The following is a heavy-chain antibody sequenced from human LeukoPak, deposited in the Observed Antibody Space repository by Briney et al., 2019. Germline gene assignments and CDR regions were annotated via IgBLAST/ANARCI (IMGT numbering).Heavy chain of an antibody. V-gene: IGHV3-11*04. J-gene: IGHJ5*02. CDR3: ARDALYYDSSGYYYTRFDP. D-gene: IGHD3-22*01. Sequence: PGGSLRLSCAASGFTFSDYYMSWIRQAPGKGLEWVSYISSSGSTIYYADSVKGRFTISRDNAKNSLYLQMNSLRAEDTAVYYCARDALYYDSSGYYYTRFDPWGQGTLVTVSS. CDR1: GFTFSDYY. CDR2: ISSSGSTI.